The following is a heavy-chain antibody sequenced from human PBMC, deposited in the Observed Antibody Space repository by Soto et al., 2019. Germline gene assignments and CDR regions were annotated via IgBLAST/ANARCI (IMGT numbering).Heavy chain of an antibody. CDR3: ARAPAGAVTN. J-gene: IGHJ4*02. CDR2: ITPYTAGT. V-gene: IGHV1-2*02. D-gene: IGHD3-10*01. Sequence: GASVKVSCKASGYTFSDYSMHWVRQAPGEGLEWMGSITPYTAGTRYAQKFQGRVTMTSDTSSVTAYMELNRLRFDDTAVYYCARAPAGAVTNWGQGTLVTVSS. CDR1: GYTFSDYS.